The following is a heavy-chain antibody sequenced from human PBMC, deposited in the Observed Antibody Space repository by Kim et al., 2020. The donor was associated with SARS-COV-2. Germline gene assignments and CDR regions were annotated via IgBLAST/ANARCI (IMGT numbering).Heavy chain of an antibody. J-gene: IGHJ1*01. CDR2: IDTGGRT. CDR1: GFTVNSNH. CDR3: ARDGPQRSFWN. D-gene: IGHD3-3*01. V-gene: IGHV3-66*01. Sequence: GGSLRLSCLTSGFTVNSNHMSWVRQAPGKGLEWVSGIDTGGRTYYADSVKDRFTISRDNDRNTLHLQMNSLRAGDTAVYFCARDGPQRSFWNWGQGTLVTVSS.